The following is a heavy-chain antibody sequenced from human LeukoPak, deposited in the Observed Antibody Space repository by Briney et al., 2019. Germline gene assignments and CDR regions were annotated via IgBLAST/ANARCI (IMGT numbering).Heavy chain of an antibody. D-gene: IGHD2-2*01. CDR3: ARADIVVVPAVVWFDP. CDR1: GYTFTGYY. V-gene: IGHV1-69*13. CDR2: IIPIFGTA. J-gene: IGHJ5*02. Sequence: ASVKVSCKASGYTFTGYYMHWVRQAPGQGLEWMGGIIPIFGTANYAQKFQGRVTITADESTSTAYMELSSLRSEDTAVYYCARADIVVVPAVVWFDPWGQGTLVTVSS.